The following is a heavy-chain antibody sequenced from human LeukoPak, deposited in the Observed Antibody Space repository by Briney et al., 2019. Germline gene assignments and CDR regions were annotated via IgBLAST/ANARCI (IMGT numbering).Heavy chain of an antibody. CDR3: ALDLGKGRYLDY. Sequence: GGSLRLSCTASGFTFSTYGMHWVRQAPGKGLEWVALIRYDGSNENYADSVKGRFTISRDNSKDTLYLQMNSLRAEDTAVYYCALDLGKGRYLDYWGQGTLVTVSS. CDR1: GFTFSTYG. D-gene: IGHD4-23*01. V-gene: IGHV3-30*02. CDR2: IRYDGSNE. J-gene: IGHJ4*02.